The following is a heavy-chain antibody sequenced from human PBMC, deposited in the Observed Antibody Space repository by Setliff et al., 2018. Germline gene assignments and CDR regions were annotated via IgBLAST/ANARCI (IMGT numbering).Heavy chain of an antibody. J-gene: IGHJ4*02. D-gene: IGHD5-12*01. CDR3: ARIRKGYTGYEGFDY. CDR1: GFSLSTSGMY. CDR2: IDWYDDK. Sequence: SGPTLVNPTQTLTLTCTFSGFSLSTSGMYVSWIRQPPGKALEWLGRIDWYDDKLYSTSLKTRLTISKDTSKNQVVLTMTNMDPVDTATYYCARIRKGYTGYEGFDYWGQGTLVTVSS. V-gene: IGHV2-70*17.